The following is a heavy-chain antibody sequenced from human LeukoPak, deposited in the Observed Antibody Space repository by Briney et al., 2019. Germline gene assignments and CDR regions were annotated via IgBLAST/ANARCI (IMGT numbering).Heavy chain of an antibody. J-gene: IGHJ3*02. CDR3: ARDQDRAFDI. Sequence: GGSLRLSCAASGFTFSSYWMSWVRQAPGKGLEWVSSISYSSSNIYYADSVKGRFTISGDNAKNSLYLQMNSLRVEDTAVYYCARDQDRAFDIWGQGTMVTVSS. CDR1: GFTFSSYW. CDR2: ISYSSSNI. V-gene: IGHV3-21*01.